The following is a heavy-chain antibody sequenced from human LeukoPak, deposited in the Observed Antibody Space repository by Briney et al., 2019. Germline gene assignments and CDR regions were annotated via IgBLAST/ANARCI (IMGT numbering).Heavy chain of an antibody. CDR3: ARDIAPSAIPDAFDF. V-gene: IGHV3-48*01. Sequence: TGGSLRLSCAASGFIFDSYSMNWVRQAPGKGLEWVSYISSGGSLINYADSVRGRFAISRDNANNSLYLQMNSLRADDTAVYYCARDIAPSAIPDAFDFWGLGAMVTVS. D-gene: IGHD2-2*02. CDR1: GFIFDSYS. J-gene: IGHJ3*01. CDR2: ISSGGSLI.